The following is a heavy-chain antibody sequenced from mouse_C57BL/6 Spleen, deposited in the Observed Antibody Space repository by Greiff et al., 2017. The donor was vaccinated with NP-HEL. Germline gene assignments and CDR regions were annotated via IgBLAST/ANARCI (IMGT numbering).Heavy chain of an antibody. CDR3: ARRSIYYGNFYYFDY. CDR1: GYTFTSYW. J-gene: IGHJ2*01. D-gene: IGHD2-1*01. CDR2: IDPSDSYT. Sequence: QVQLQQPGAELVMPGASVKLSCKASGYTFTSYWMHWVKQRPGQGLEWIGEIDPSDSYTNYNQKFKGKSTLTVDKSSSTAYMQLSSLTSEDSAVYYCARRSIYYGNFYYFDYGGQGTTLTVSS. V-gene: IGHV1-69*01.